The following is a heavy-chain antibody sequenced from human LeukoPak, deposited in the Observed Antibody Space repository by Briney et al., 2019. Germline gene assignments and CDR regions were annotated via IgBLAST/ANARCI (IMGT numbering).Heavy chain of an antibody. CDR1: GGSISSGDYY. CDR3: AKLGNYYGSGSYPFDP. D-gene: IGHD3-10*01. J-gene: IGHJ5*02. Sequence: SETLSLTCTVSGGSISSGDYYWSWIRQPPGKGLEWIGYIYYSGSTYYNPSLKSRVTISVDTSKNQFSLKLSSVTAADTAVYYCAKLGNYYGSGSYPFDPWGQGTLVTVSS. V-gene: IGHV4-30-4*08. CDR2: IYYSGST.